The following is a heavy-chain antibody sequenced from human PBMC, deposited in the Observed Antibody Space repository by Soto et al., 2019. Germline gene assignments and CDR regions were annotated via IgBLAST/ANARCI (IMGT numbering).Heavy chain of an antibody. Sequence: SETLSLTCGVYGGSFRNYYWIWVRQPPGKGLEWIGEVNHSGEATYNPSLQSRVTISLDTSNNHFSLKMTSLTAADTALYFCKRAERFPRSCFDPWGQGTLVTVSS. D-gene: IGHD3-10*01. V-gene: IGHV4-34*01. CDR1: GGSFRNYY. CDR2: VNHSGEA. CDR3: KRAERFPRSCFDP. J-gene: IGHJ5*02.